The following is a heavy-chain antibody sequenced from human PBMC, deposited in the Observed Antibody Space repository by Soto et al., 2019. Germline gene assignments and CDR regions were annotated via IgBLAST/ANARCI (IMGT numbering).Heavy chain of an antibody. J-gene: IGHJ6*02. CDR1: GFTFSSYA. V-gene: IGHV3-30-3*01. CDR3: ASTISRGWRGGGMDV. D-gene: IGHD6-19*01. CDR2: ISYDGSNK. Sequence: QVQLVESGGGVVQPGRSLRLSCAASGFTFSSYAMHWVRQAPGKGLEWVAVISYDGSNKYYADSVKGRFTISRDNSKNTLYLQMNSLRAEDTAVYYCASTISRGWRGGGMDVWGQGTTVTVSS.